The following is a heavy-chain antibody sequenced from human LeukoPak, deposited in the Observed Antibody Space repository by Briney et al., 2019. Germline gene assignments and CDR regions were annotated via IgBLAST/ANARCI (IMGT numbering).Heavy chain of an antibody. CDR1: GFTFSTYA. CDR3: ARDFVTGTLPFDY. J-gene: IGHJ4*02. Sequence: PGGSLRPSCAASGFTFSTYAMSWVRQAPGKGLEWVSSISGSGGSTYYADSVKGRFTISRDNSKNTLFLQMNSLGAEDTAVYYCARDFVTGTLPFDYWGQGTLVTVSS. V-gene: IGHV3-23*01. D-gene: IGHD1-20*01. CDR2: ISGSGGST.